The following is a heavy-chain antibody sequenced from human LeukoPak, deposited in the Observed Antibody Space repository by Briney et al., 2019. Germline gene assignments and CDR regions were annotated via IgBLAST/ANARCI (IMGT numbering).Heavy chain of an antibody. J-gene: IGHJ6*02. D-gene: IGHD2-2*01. CDR1: GGSFSGYY. V-gene: IGHV4-59*01. CDR3: ARGPTSDFAPKDIVVVPAARSYYYYGMDV. CDR2: IYYSGST. Sequence: PSETLSLTCAVYGGSFSGYYWSWIRQPPGKGLEWIGYIYYSGSTNYNPSLKSRVTISVDTSKNQFSLKLSSVTAADTAVYYCARGPTSDFAPKDIVVVPAARSYYYYGMDVWGQGTTVTVSS.